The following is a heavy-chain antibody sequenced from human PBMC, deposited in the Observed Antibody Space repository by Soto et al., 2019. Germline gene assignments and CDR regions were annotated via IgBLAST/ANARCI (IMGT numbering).Heavy chain of an antibody. J-gene: IGHJ6*02. CDR1: GGSISSSSYY. Sequence: PSETLSLTCTVSGGSISSSSYYWGWIRQPPGKGLEWIGSIYYSGSTYYNPSLKSRVTISVDTSKNQFSLKLSSVTAADTAVYYCARSIMCSSTTCGGPYYYYYYGMDVWGQGTTVTSP. D-gene: IGHD2-2*01. CDR2: IYYSGST. V-gene: IGHV4-39*01. CDR3: ARSIMCSSTTCGGPYYYYYYGMDV.